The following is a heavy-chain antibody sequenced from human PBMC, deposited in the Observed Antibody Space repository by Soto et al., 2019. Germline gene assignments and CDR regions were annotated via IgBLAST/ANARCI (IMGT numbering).Heavy chain of an antibody. V-gene: IGHV3-33*01. J-gene: IGHJ6*02. Sequence: QVQLVESGGGVVQPGRSLRLSCAASGFIFSNFGMHWVRQAPGKGLEWVAGVWYDGSNGGSADSVKGRFTISRDNSKNTLKLQLTSPRADDSAVYYCAREPRTARASAMDFWGQGTTVTISS. CDR3: AREPRTARASAMDF. D-gene: IGHD1-1*01. CDR1: GFIFSNFG. CDR2: VWYDGSNG.